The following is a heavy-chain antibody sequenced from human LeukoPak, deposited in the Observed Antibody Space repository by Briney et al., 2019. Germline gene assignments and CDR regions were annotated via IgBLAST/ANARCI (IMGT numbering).Heavy chain of an antibody. V-gene: IGHV3-33*01. Sequence: PGGSLRLSCAASGFTFSSYGMHWVRQAPGKGLEWVAVIWYDGSNKYYADSVKGRFTISRENAKSSLSLQMNSLRAGDTAVYYCARGEDYRGNTEVLFDYWGQGTLVTVSS. D-gene: IGHD4-23*01. J-gene: IGHJ4*02. CDR3: ARGEDYRGNTEVLFDY. CDR1: GFTFSSYG. CDR2: IWYDGSNK.